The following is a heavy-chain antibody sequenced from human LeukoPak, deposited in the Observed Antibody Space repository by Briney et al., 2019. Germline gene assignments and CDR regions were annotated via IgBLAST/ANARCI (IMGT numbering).Heavy chain of an antibody. Sequence: GGSLRLSCAASGFSFSTYVMTWVRQAPGKGLEWVGRVKSKTDGGTTDYTAPMKGRFTISRDDSKNTMFLQMNSLETEDTAIYYCTTGVSYYSFWGQGTLVTVSS. V-gene: IGHV3-15*01. CDR2: VKSKTDGGTT. CDR1: GFSFSTYV. CDR3: TTGVSYYSF. D-gene: IGHD1-26*01. J-gene: IGHJ4*02.